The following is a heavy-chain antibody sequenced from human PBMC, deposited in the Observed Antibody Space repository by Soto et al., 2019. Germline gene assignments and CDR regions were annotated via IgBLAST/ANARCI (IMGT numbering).Heavy chain of an antibody. CDR1: GGSISSYY. CDR3: ARAWGRVFDY. V-gene: IGHV4-59*01. J-gene: IGHJ4*02. D-gene: IGHD2-15*01. Sequence: QVQLQESGPGLVKPSETLSLTCTVSGGSISSYYWSWIRQPPGKGLEWIGYIYYSGSTNYNPSLKRVITKAADTSQTQCARKLSSVTAADTAVYYCARAWGRVFDYWGQGSLVTVSS. CDR2: IYYSGST.